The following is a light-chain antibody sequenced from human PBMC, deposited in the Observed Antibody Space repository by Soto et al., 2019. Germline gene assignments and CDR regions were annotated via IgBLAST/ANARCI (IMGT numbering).Light chain of an antibody. CDR1: SSDVGGYSY. V-gene: IGLV2-14*03. CDR2: QVS. J-gene: IGLJ3*02. CDR3: STYTSGNTWV. Sequence: QSVLTQPASVSGSPGQSITISCTGTSSDVGGYSYVSWYQQHPGKAPKVMIYQVSNRPSGVSNRFSASKSGNTASLTISGLQAEDEADYYCSTYTSGNTWVFGGGTKLTVL.